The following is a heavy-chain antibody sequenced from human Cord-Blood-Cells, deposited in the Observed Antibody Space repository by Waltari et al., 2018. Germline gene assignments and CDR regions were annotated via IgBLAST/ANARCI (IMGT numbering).Heavy chain of an antibody. CDR3: AGSQWLVTNNWFDP. V-gene: IGHV4-34*01. CDR2: INHSGST. CDR1: GGSFSGYY. D-gene: IGHD6-19*01. Sequence: QVQLQQWGAGLLKPSETLSLTCAVYGGSFSGYYWSWIRQPLGKGLEWIGEINHSGSTNYNPSLKSRVTISVDTSKNQFSLKLSSVTAADTAVYYCAGSQWLVTNNWFDPWGQGTLVTVSS. J-gene: IGHJ5*02.